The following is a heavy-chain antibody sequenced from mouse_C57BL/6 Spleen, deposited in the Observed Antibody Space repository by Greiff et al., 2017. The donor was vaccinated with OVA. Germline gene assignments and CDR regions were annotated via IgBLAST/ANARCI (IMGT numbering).Heavy chain of an antibody. CDR3: ARQVVYYFDY. J-gene: IGHJ2*01. Sequence: EVQVVESGGGLVKPGGSLKLSCAASGFTFSSYTMSWVCQTPEKRLEWVATISGGGGNTYYPDSVKGRFTISRDNAKNTLYLQMSSLRSEDTALYYCARQVVYYFDYWGQGTTLTVSS. V-gene: IGHV5-9*01. D-gene: IGHD1-1*02. CDR2: ISGGGGNT. CDR1: GFTFSSYT.